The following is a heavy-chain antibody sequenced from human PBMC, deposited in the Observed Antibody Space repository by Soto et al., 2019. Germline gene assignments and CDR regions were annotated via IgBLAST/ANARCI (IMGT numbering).Heavy chain of an antibody. Sequence: QVQVVQSGAEVKKPGASVKISCKASGYSFTTYAMHWVRQAPGQSLEWMAWINGGNGNTKYSQKFQDRVTITRDTSANIAYMELSSLRSEDSAVYYCARGKGMEENYYSHGMDVWGQGTTVSVSS. D-gene: IGHD1-1*01. V-gene: IGHV1-3*01. J-gene: IGHJ6*02. CDR3: ARGKGMEENYYSHGMDV. CDR2: INGGNGNT. CDR1: GYSFTTYA.